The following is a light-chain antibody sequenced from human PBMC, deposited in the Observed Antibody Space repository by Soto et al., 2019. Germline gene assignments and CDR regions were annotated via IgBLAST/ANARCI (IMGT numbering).Light chain of an antibody. Sequence: EVVLTQSPGTLSLSQGERATLSCRASETVRSNLAWYQQKPGQAPRLLIYAASTRATGIPERFSGSGSGTDFTLTIARLEPEDFAVYYCQEYDGAPITFGLGRRLE. CDR1: ETVRSN. CDR2: AAS. J-gene: IGKJ5*01. CDR3: QEYDGAPIT. V-gene: IGKV3-20*01.